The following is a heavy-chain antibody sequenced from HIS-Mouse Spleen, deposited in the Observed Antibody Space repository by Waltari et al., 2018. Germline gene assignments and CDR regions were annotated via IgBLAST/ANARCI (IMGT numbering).Heavy chain of an antibody. D-gene: IGHD6-6*01. V-gene: IGHV4-39*07. Sequence: QLQLQESGPGLVKPSETLSLTCTVSGGSISSSSYYWGWIRQPPGKGLEWIGSIYYSGSTSYNPSLKSQVTISVDTAKNQFSLKLSSVTAADTAVYYCARARDQPGARNYSSSSVFAFDIWGQGTMVTVSS. CDR2: IYYSGST. J-gene: IGHJ3*02. CDR1: GGSISSSSYY. CDR3: ARARDQPGARNYSSSSVFAFDI.